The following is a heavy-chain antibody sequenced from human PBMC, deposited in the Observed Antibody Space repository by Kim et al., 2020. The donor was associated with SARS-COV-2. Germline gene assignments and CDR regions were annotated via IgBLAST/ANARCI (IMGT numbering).Heavy chain of an antibody. V-gene: IGHV4-39*02. CDR3: AREGLSPPTSTMIVVVIHLPWLDP. CDR1: GGSISSSSYY. Sequence: SETLSLTCTVSGGSISSSSYYWGWIRQPPGKGLEWIGSIYYSGSTYYNPSLKSRVTISVDTSKNQFSLKLSSVTAADTAVYYCAREGLSPPTSTMIVVVIHLPWLDPWSQGTLLTVSS. J-gene: IGHJ5*02. D-gene: IGHD3-22*01. CDR2: IYYSGST.